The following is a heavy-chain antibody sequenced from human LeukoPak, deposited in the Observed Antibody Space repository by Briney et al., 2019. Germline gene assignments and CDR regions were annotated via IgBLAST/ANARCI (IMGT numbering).Heavy chain of an antibody. CDR2: IYSGGSA. Sequence: GGSLRLSCPASGFTVSSNYMNWVRQAPGKGLEWVSVIYSGGSAYYAESVKGRFTISRDNSKNTLYLQMNSLRAEDTAVYYCARDVGSGINYWGQGTLVTVSS. D-gene: IGHD2-15*01. CDR1: GFTVSSNY. CDR3: ARDVGSGINY. J-gene: IGHJ4*02. V-gene: IGHV3-53*01.